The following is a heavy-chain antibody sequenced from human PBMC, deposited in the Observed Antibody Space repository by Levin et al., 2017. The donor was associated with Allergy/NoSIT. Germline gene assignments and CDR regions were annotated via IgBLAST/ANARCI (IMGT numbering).Heavy chain of an antibody. D-gene: IGHD1-26*01. V-gene: IGHV3-48*02. Sequence: GGSLRLSCAASGFTFSSYSMNWVRRAPGKGLEWLSYISGSSRTIYNADSVKGRFTISRDNAKNSLSLQLKNLRDEDTAVYYCAAHHPEGAYFEHWGQGTLVTVSS. CDR2: ISGSSRTI. J-gene: IGHJ4*02. CDR1: GFTFSSYS. CDR3: AAHHPEGAYFEH.